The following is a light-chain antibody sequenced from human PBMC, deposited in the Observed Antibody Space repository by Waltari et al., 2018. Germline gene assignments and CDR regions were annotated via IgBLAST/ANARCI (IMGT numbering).Light chain of an antibody. Sequence: QSALTQPPSASASRGQSLTISCTGTSSDVGAYNSVSWYQQHPGKAPKLIIFEVSKRPSGVPDRFSASKSANTASLTVSGLQAEDEADYYCSSFAGSNIYVFGTGTRVAVL. CDR2: EVS. CDR1: SSDVGAYNS. J-gene: IGLJ1*01. V-gene: IGLV2-8*01. CDR3: SSFAGSNIYV.